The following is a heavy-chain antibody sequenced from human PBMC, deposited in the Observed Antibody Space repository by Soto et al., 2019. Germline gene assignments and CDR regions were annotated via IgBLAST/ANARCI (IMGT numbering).Heavy chain of an antibody. V-gene: IGHV5-51*01. Sequence: PGDSLNISCKGSGYSFTTYSVGSLRQMPGKGLEWMGIIYPGDSDTRDSPSFQGQVTISADKSISTAYLQWSSLKASDTAMYYCASSIVVVPAANYYYGMDVWGQGTTVTVSS. CDR3: ASSIVVVPAANYYYGMDV. CDR1: GYSFTTYS. J-gene: IGHJ6*02. D-gene: IGHD2-2*01. CDR2: IYPGDSDT.